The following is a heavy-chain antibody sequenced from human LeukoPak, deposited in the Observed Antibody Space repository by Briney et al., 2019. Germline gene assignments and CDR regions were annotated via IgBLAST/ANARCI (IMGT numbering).Heavy chain of an antibody. Sequence: SETLSLTCTVSGDSITNYFWSWIRQPPGKGLEWIGYIYYTGNTNYNPSLKSRVTISVDTSKNQFSLKLSSVTAADTAVYYCARDLVGYCSSTSCYKYYYYMDVWGKGTTVTVSS. CDR2: IYYTGNT. D-gene: IGHD2-2*02. CDR3: ARDLVGYCSSTSCYKYYYYMDV. CDR1: GDSITNYF. J-gene: IGHJ6*03. V-gene: IGHV4-59*12.